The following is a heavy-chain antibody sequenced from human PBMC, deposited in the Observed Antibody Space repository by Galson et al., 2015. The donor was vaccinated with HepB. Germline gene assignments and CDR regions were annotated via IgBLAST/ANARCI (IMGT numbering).Heavy chain of an antibody. J-gene: IGHJ6*02. CDR1: GFTFSDYY. CDR3: ARAPKGDRFLDPWYYYGMDV. Sequence: SLRLSCAASGFTFSDYYMSWIRQAPGKGLEWVSYISSSSSYTNYADSVKGRFTISRDNAKNSLYLQMNSLRAEDTAVYYCARAPKGDRFLDPWYYYGMDVWGQGTTVTVSS. CDR2: ISSSSSYT. V-gene: IGHV3-11*06. D-gene: IGHD3-3*01.